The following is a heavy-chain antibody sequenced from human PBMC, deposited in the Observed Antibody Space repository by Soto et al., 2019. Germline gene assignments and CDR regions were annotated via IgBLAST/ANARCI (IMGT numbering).Heavy chain of an antibody. D-gene: IGHD3-10*01. V-gene: IGHV1-69*12. CDR1: GVTFSSFA. J-gene: IGHJ4*02. CDR3: ATDLVGSAGPYYFAW. Sequence: VQVVQSGAEVKKPGSSVKVSCTASGVTFSSFAFTWVRQAPGQGLEWMGGVIPLFGTPTYAQNFQGRVTITAVASTGTVYMELSSRTSDDTALYFGATDLVGSAGPYYFAWWGQGTLVTVSS. CDR2: VIPLFGTP.